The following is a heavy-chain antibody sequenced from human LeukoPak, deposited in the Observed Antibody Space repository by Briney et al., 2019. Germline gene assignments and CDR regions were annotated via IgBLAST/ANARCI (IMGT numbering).Heavy chain of an antibody. D-gene: IGHD6-6*01. J-gene: IGHJ6*03. Sequence: SETLSLTCAVYGGSFSGYYWSWIRQPPGKGLEWIGEINHSGSTNYNPSLKSRVTISVDTSKNQFSLKLSSVTAADTAVYYCARDRRDNLAARPYYYYYMDVWGKGTTVTVSS. CDR2: INHSGST. CDR1: GGSFSGYY. V-gene: IGHV4-34*01. CDR3: ARDRRDNLAARPYYYYYMDV.